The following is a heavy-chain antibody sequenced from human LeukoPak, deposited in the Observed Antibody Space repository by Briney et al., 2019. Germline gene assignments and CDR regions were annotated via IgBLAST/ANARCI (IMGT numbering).Heavy chain of an antibody. Sequence: PGGSLRLSCAASGFTFSSYAMSWVRQAPGKGLEWVSAISGSGGSTYYADSVKGRFTISRDNSKNTLYLQMNSLRAEDTAVYYCAKPVYDSSGYYSYWYFDLWGRGTLVTVSS. J-gene: IGHJ2*01. V-gene: IGHV3-23*01. CDR2: ISGSGGST. CDR3: AKPVYDSSGYYSYWYFDL. CDR1: GFTFSSYA. D-gene: IGHD3-22*01.